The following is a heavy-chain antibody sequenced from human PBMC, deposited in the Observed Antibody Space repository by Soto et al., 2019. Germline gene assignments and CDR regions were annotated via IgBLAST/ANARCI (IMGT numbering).Heavy chain of an antibody. D-gene: IGHD3-3*01. V-gene: IGHV4-31*03. Sequence: QVQLQESGPGLVKPSQTLSLTCTVSGDSITSAGYHWSWIRQHPGKGLEWIGYIFHSGSTYYNPSLRSRLSITEDTSKNQFSLELSSVTAADTAVYYCARGLMTIFGIFTLTPTSDGLDVWGQGTTVTVSS. CDR2: IFHSGST. CDR1: GDSITSAGYH. CDR3: ARGLMTIFGIFTLTPTSDGLDV. J-gene: IGHJ6*02.